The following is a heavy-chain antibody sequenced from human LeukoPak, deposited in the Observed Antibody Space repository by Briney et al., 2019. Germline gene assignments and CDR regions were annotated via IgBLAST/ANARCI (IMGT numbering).Heavy chain of an antibody. CDR1: GGSISGYY. CDR2: IYYSGST. CDR3: ATTGRDGYKQLIIPHRSFDY. Sequence: SETLSLTCTVSGGSISGYYWSWIRQPPGKGLEWIAYIYYSGSTKSNPSLKSRVTISVDTSKNQFSLKLSSVTAADTAVYYCATTGRDGYKQLIIPHRSFDYWGQGTLVTVSS. D-gene: IGHD5-24*01. V-gene: IGHV4-59*12. J-gene: IGHJ4*02.